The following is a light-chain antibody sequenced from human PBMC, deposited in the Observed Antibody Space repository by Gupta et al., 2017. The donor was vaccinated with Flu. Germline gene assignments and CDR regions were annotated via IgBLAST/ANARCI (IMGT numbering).Light chain of an antibody. CDR1: TSNIGDNP. CDR3: AAWDDSLNGFV. Sequence: QSVLTKPTPASGTPGQTVTISCTGSTSNIGDNPVNWYQQLPGTAPKLLIFDDNQRPSGVPDRFSGSKSGTSASLAISVLQSEDEADYSCAAWDDSLNGFVFGTGTQVTVL. J-gene: IGLJ1*01. CDR2: DDN. V-gene: IGLV1-44*01.